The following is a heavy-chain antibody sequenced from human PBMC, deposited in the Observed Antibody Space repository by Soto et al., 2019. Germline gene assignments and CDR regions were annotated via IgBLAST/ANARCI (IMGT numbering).Heavy chain of an antibody. CDR1: GFTFRTYT. Sequence: LRLSCISSGFTFRTYTMNWVRQAPGKGLEWVSGIRGFSPYTFYAESVKGRFTISRDNAKNSLFLQMNSLRAEDTAVYYCARDRGYDAHDFYYNAMDVWGQGTTVTVSS. CDR2: IRGFSPYT. V-gene: IGHV3-21*01. CDR3: ARDRGYDAHDFYYNAMDV. D-gene: IGHD2-15*01. J-gene: IGHJ6*02.